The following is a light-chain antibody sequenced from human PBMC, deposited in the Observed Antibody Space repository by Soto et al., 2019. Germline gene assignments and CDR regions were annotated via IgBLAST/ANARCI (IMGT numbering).Light chain of an antibody. CDR3: QQLHGYPIT. J-gene: IGKJ5*01. CDR1: QGIDTS. CDR2: APS. Sequence: DIQITPSPSSLCASVGDRVAITCRASQGIDTSLAWYQQKPGKAPKLLIYAPSNFQSGVPSRFSGSGSGTHFTLTISSLQPEDFATYYCQQLHGYPITFGQGTRLEIK. V-gene: IGKV1-9*01.